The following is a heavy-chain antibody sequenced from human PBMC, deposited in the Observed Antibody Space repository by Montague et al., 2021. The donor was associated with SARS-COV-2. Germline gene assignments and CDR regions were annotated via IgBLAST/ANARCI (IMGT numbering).Heavy chain of an antibody. CDR2: IYYYGSV. V-gene: IGHV4-61*08. J-gene: IGHJ4*02. D-gene: IGHD3-10*01. Sequence: SETLSLTCTVSGGSISSGDYYWNWIRQPPGKGLEWIGNIYYYGSVNYNPSLKSRLSISLDTSKNQLSLTLTSVTAADTATYYCARQITMVREPFDSWGQGTLVLVSS. CDR3: ARQITMVREPFDS. CDR1: GGSISSGDYY.